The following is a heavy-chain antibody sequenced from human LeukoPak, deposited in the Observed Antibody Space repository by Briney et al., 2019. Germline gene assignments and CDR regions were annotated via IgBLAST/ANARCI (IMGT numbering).Heavy chain of an antibody. J-gene: IGHJ5*02. CDR2: ISYDGSNK. CDR3: AKDPALYDFWSGYYTHNWFDP. CDR1: GFTFSSYA. V-gene: IGHV3-30-3*01. D-gene: IGHD3-3*01. Sequence: GGSLRLSCAASGFTFSSYAMHWVRQAPGKGLEWVAVISYDGSNKYYADSVKGRFTISRDNSKNTLYLQMNSLRAEDTAVYYCAKDPALYDFWSGYYTHNWFDPWGQGTLVTVSS.